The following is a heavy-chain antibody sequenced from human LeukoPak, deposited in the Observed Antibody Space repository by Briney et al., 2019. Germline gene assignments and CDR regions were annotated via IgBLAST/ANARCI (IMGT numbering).Heavy chain of an antibody. CDR2: IFVGSGNT. CDR3: AADRSMDSGSPVIYYYYYMDV. J-gene: IGHJ6*03. V-gene: IGHV1-58*02. CDR1: GVTFTSSA. D-gene: IGHD1-26*01. Sequence: GTSAKVSCKASGVTFTSSAMQRARQTRGQRLEWIGWIFVGSGNTNYAQTFQERVTITRDMSTSTAYMELSSLRSENTAVYYCAADRSMDSGSPVIYYYYYMDVWGKGTTVTVSS.